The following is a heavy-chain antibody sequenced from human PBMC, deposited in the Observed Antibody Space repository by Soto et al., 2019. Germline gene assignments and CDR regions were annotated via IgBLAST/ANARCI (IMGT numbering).Heavy chain of an antibody. V-gene: IGHV3-30-3*01. CDR1: GFGFSGYS. D-gene: IGHD5-18*01. CDR3: VRVGGGYSYGNGMDG. J-gene: IGHJ6*02. CDR2: IKHDGSEI. Sequence: QVQLVESGGGVVQPGGSLRLSCLASGFGFSGYSMHWVRQAPGKGLEWVAVIKHDGSEIFYADSVKGRFTISKDDSKNILHHQMNALRVDDTALYYCVRVGGGYSYGNGMDGWGQGTTVTVFS.